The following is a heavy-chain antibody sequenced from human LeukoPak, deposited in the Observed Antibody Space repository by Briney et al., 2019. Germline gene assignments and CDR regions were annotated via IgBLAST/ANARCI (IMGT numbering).Heavy chain of an antibody. V-gene: IGHV3-53*01. J-gene: IGHJ4*02. D-gene: IGHD3-9*01. CDR3: AKSDSLRYFDWLSY. Sequence: GGSLRLSCAASGFTVSSNYMSWVRQAPGKGLEWVSVIYSGGSTYYADSVKGRFTISRDNSKNTLYLQMNSLRAEDTAVYYCAKSDSLRYFDWLSYWGQGTLVTVSS. CDR2: IYSGGST. CDR1: GFTVSSNY.